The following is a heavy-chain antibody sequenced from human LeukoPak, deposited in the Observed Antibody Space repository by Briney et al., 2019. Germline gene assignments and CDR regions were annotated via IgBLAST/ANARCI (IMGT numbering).Heavy chain of an antibody. CDR1: GFTFSSYG. CDR3: AKDVIGVGFDI. J-gene: IGHJ3*02. CDR2: ISYDGSNK. D-gene: IGHD3-10*01. Sequence: GGSLRLSCAASGFTFSSYGMHWVRQAPGKGLEWVAVISYDGSNKYYADSVKGRFTISRDNSKNTLYLQMNSLRAEDTAVYYCAKDVIGVGFDIWGQGTMVTVSS. V-gene: IGHV3-30*18.